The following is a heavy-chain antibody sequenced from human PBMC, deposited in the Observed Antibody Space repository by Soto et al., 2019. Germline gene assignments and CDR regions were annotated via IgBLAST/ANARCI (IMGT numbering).Heavy chain of an antibody. Sequence: PSETLSLTCSVSGVSISSYFWSWIRQPPGKGLGWIGYIYDTGNTNYNPSLNSRVSISIDTSRNHFSLKVNSVTAGDTAVYYCARVPPGYSYGLDYWGQGTLVTVSS. CDR3: ARVPPGYSYGLDY. D-gene: IGHD5-18*01. V-gene: IGHV4-59*12. J-gene: IGHJ4*02. CDR1: GVSISSYF. CDR2: IYDTGNT.